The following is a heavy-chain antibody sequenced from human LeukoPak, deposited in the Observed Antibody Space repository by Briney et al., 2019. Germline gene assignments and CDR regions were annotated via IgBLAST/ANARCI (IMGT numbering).Heavy chain of an antibody. CDR2: IKQDGSEK. D-gene: IGHD7-27*01. V-gene: IGHV3-7*01. CDR3: ARMNWGSAVDY. J-gene: IGHJ4*02. CDR1: GFTFSSYW. Sequence: PGGSLRLSCAASGFTFSSYWTSWVRQAPGKGLEWVANIKQDGSEKYYVDSVKGRFTISRDNAKNSLYLQMNSLRAEDTAVYYCARMNWGSAVDYWGQGTLVTVSS.